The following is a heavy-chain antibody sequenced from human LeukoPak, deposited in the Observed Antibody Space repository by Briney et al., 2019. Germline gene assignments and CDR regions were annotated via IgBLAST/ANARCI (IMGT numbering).Heavy chain of an antibody. J-gene: IGHJ4*02. CDR1: GYTFTSYA. CDR2: INAGNGNT. V-gene: IGHV1-3*01. CDR3: ARGYCSSTSCYSFDY. D-gene: IGHD2-2*01. Sequence: ASVKVSCKASGYTFTSYAMHWVRQAPGQRLEWMGWINAGNGNTKYSQKFQGRVTITRDTSASTAYMELSSLRSKDTAVYYCARGYCSSTSCYSFDYWGQGALVTVSS.